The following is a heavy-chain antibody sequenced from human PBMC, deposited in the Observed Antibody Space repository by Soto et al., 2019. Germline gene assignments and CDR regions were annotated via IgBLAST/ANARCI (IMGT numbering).Heavy chain of an antibody. CDR1: GFTFSGSA. Sequence: GGSLRLSCAACGFTFSGSAMHWVRQASGKGLEWVGRIRSKANSYATAYAASVKGRFTISRDDSKNTAYLQMNSLKTEDTAVYYCTRHYYDSSGYSVYWGQGTLVTVSS. CDR2: IRSKANSYAT. V-gene: IGHV3-73*01. CDR3: TRHYYDSSGYSVY. J-gene: IGHJ4*02. D-gene: IGHD3-22*01.